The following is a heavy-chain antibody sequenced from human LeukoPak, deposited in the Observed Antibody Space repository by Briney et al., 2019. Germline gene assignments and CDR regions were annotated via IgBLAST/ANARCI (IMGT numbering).Heavy chain of an antibody. V-gene: IGHV3-21*01. CDR1: GFTFSSYS. CDR3: ARDYLGIVVRDYYYGMDV. D-gene: IGHD2-15*01. CDR2: MSSSSNYI. Sequence: KAGGSLRPACAAAGFTFSSYSMNWVRQDAGKGLEWVSSMSSSSNYIYYADSVKGRFTISRDNANNSLYLQMNSLRAEDTAVYYCARDYLGIVVRDYYYGMDVWGQGTTVTVSS. J-gene: IGHJ6*02.